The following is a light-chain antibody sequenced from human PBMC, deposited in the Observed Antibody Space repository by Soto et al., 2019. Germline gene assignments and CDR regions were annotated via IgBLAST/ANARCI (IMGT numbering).Light chain of an antibody. J-gene: IGLJ1*01. Sequence: QSALTQPASVSGSPGQSITISCTGTNSDVGGYNYVSWYQQHPGKAPKLMIYEVSNRPSGVSNRFSGSKSGNTASLTISGLQAEDEADYYCSSYTRTSTLYVFGTGTKVTVL. CDR3: SSYTRTSTLYV. CDR1: NSDVGGYNY. V-gene: IGLV2-14*01. CDR2: EVS.